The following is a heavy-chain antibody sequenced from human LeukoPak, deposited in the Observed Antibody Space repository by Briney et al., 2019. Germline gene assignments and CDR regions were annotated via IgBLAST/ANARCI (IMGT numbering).Heavy chain of an antibody. Sequence: ASVKVSCKASGYTFSNYGISWVRQAPGLGLEWMGWTSYNGNTNYAQKFQDRVTMATDTSTTTAYMELRSLESDDTAVYYCARHSGSGWQALGYWGQGTLVTVSS. CDR1: GYTFSNYG. CDR2: TSYNGNT. D-gene: IGHD6-19*01. V-gene: IGHV1-18*04. CDR3: ARHSGSGWQALGY. J-gene: IGHJ4*02.